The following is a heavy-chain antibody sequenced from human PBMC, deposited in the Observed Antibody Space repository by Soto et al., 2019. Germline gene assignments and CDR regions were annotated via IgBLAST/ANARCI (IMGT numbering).Heavy chain of an antibody. V-gene: IGHV3-7*01. CDR3: ARTGRVAGAGESDS. D-gene: IGHD6-19*01. CDR1: GFTFSNFW. J-gene: IGHJ5*02. CDR2: IKQDGSQK. Sequence: EVQLVEAGGGLVQPGGSLRLSCEASGFTFSNFWMTWVRQAPGKGLEWVANIKQDGSQKYHVDSVKGRFTIARDNAKNSLHLQITALRAEDTAVYYCARTGRVAGAGESDSWGQGTLVTVSS.